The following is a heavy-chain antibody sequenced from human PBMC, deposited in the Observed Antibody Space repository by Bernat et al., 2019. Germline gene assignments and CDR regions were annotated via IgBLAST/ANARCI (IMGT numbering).Heavy chain of an antibody. D-gene: IGHD1-26*01. CDR3: TAAVGVTSYNWFDP. V-gene: IGHV3-73*01. CDR2: IESKVNNYAT. CDR1: GFTISGSA. Sequence: EVQVVESGGGLVQPGGSLKLSCAASGFTISGSAMHWVRQASGKGPEWIGRIESKVNNYATAYAASMKGRFTISRDDSKNTAYLQMNSLKTEDMAVYHCTAAVGVTSYNWFDPWGRGTLVTVSS. J-gene: IGHJ5*02.